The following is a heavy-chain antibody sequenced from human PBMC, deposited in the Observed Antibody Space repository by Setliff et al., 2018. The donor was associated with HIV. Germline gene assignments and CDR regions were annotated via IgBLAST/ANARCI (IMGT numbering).Heavy chain of an antibody. D-gene: IGHD4-17*01. V-gene: IGHV4-38-2*01. CDR2: IYHSGTT. CDR3: ARAAAGNTGPFDL. Sequence: SETLSLTCAVSGYSISSGYYWGWIRQPPGKGLEWVGSIYHSGTTYYNPSLKSRVTISVDTSKNQFSLKLTSVTASDTAVYYCARAAAGNTGPFDLWGQGTLVT. J-gene: IGHJ4*02. CDR1: GYSISSGYY.